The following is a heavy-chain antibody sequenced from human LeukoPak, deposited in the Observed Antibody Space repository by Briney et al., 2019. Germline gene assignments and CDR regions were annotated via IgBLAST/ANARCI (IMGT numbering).Heavy chain of an antibody. V-gene: IGHV3-48*04. D-gene: IGHD2-2*01. CDR3: AGGPKQQLLWGRASNGFDP. Sequence: GGSLRLSCAASGFTFSSYGMTRVRQAPGKGLEWVSYISSSSSTIYYADSVKGRFTISRDNAKNSLYLQLNSLRAEDTAVYYCAGGPKQQLLWGRASNGFDPWGQGTLVTVSS. CDR2: ISSSSSTI. CDR1: GFTFSSYG. J-gene: IGHJ5*02.